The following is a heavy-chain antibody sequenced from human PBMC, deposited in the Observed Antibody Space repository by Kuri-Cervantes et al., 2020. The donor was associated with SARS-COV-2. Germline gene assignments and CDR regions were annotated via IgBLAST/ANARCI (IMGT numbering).Heavy chain of an antibody. D-gene: IGHD3-22*01. Sequence: ETLSLTCAASGFTFSSYWMHWVRQAPGKGLVWVSRINSDGSSTSYADSVKGRFTISRDNAKNTLYLQMNSLRAEDTAVYYCAGEFMGTMIGEYYFDYWGQGTLVTVSS. CDR3: AGEFMGTMIGEYYFDY. CDR1: GFTFSSYW. V-gene: IGHV3-74*01. CDR2: INSDGSST. J-gene: IGHJ4*02.